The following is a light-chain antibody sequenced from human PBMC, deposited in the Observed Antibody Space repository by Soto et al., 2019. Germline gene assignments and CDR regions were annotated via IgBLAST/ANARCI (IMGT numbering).Light chain of an antibody. CDR1: RGISSY. J-gene: IGKJ5*01. V-gene: IGKV1-39*01. CDR2: ATS. CDR3: QQSYSNPRT. Sequence: DIQMTQSPSSLSASVGDRVTITCRASRGISSYLAWYQQKPGKAPKLLIYATSSLQSGVPSRFSGSGSGTDFTLAISSLQPEDFATYYCQQSYSNPRTFGQGTRLENK.